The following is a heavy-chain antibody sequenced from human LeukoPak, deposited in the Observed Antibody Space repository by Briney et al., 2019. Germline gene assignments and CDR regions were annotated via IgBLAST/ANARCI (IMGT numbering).Heavy chain of an antibody. V-gene: IGHV4-59*01. CDR1: GGSISSYY. J-gene: IGHJ3*02. CDR2: IYYSGST. D-gene: IGHD3-16*02. Sequence: SETLSFTCTVSGGSISSYYWSWIRQPPGKGLEWIGYIYYSGSTNYNPSLKSRVTISVDTSKNQFSLKLSSVTAADTAVYYCARLNPPLVYYDYVWGSYRTARSSEAFDIWGQGTMVTVSS. CDR3: ARLNPPLVYYDYVWGSYRTARSSEAFDI.